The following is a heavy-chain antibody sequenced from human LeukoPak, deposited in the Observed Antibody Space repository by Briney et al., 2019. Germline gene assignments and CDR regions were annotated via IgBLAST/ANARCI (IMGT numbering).Heavy chain of an antibody. J-gene: IGHJ4*02. CDR1: GFTFSSYS. Sequence: GGSLRLSSAASGFTFSSYSMNWVRQAPGKGLEWVTSISSSSSYIYYADSVKGRLTISRDNAKNSLYLQMNSLRAEDTAVYYCARADSGYPDYWGQGTLVTVSS. V-gene: IGHV3-21*01. D-gene: IGHD5-12*01. CDR2: ISSSSSYI. CDR3: ARADSGYPDY.